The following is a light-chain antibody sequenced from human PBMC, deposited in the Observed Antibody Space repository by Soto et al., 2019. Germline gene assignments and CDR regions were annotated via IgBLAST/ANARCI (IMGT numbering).Light chain of an antibody. J-gene: IGLJ2*01. V-gene: IGLV2-14*03. CDR3: SSHSSSSTLVV. CDR1: SSDVGGCNY. Sequence: QSALTQPASMSGSPGQSITISCTGTSSDVGGCNYVSWYRQHPGKAPKLMIYDVNNRPSGVSNRFSGSKSGNTASLTISGLQAEDEADYYCSSHSSSSTLVVFGGGTKVTVL. CDR2: DVN.